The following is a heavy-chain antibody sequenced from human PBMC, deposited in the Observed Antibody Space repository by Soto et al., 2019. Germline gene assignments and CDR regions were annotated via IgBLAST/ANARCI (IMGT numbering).Heavy chain of an antibody. CDR1: GGTFSSYA. CDR3: AIQNWVGGWYVVDY. J-gene: IGHJ4*02. D-gene: IGHD6-19*01. Sequence: QVQLVQSGAEVKKPGSSVKVSCKASGGTFSSYAISWVRQAPGQGLEWMGGIIPIFGTANYAQKFQGRVTMTADESTSTAYMELSSLRSEDTAVYYCAIQNWVGGWYVVDYWGQGTLVTVSS. V-gene: IGHV1-69*12. CDR2: IIPIFGTA.